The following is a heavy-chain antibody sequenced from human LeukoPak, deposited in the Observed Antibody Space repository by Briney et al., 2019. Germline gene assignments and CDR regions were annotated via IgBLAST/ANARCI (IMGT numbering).Heavy chain of an antibody. CDR3: AIGGYGSGSFYYYYGMDV. D-gene: IGHD3-10*01. Sequence: SGKVSCTASGATFSSYTISWVRQAPGQGLEWMGRIMPILGIANYAQKFQGRVTITADKSTSTAYMELSSLRYEDRAVYYCAIGGYGSGSFYYYYGMDVWGQGTTVTVSS. CDR1: GATFSSYT. J-gene: IGHJ6*02. V-gene: IGHV1-69*02. CDR2: IMPILGIA.